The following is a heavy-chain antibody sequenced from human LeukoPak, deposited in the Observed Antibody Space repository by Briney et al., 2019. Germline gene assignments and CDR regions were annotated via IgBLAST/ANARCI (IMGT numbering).Heavy chain of an antibody. CDR1: GFTFNNYA. Sequence: GSLRLSCAASGFTFNNYAMSWVRQVPGKGLEWVSAVSGDGRATHYVDSVQGRFTISRDNSRNTLYLQMSSLRAEDTAIYYCAKDSVVRNTGSYYFASWGQGTLVTVSS. D-gene: IGHD1-26*01. J-gene: IGHJ4*02. V-gene: IGHV3-23*01. CDR3: AKDSVVRNTGSYYFAS. CDR2: VSGDGRAT.